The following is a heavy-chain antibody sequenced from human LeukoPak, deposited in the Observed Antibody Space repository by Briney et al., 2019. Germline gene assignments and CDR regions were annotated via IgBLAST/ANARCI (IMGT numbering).Heavy chain of an antibody. CDR3: STGGSGSNAYFQH. V-gene: IGHV1-24*01. Sequence: ASVKVSCKVSGYTLTELSMHWVPQAPGKGLEWMGGFDPEDGETIYAQKFQNRVTMTEDTSTDTAYMELSSLRSEDTAVYYCSTGGSGSNAYFQHWGQGTLVTVSS. D-gene: IGHD1-26*01. CDR1: GYTLTELS. J-gene: IGHJ1*01. CDR2: FDPEDGET.